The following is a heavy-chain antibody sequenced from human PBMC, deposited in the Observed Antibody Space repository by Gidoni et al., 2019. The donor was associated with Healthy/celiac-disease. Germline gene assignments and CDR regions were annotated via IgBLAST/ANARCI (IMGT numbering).Heavy chain of an antibody. V-gene: IGHV3-21*01. CDR1: GFTFSSYS. J-gene: IGHJ4*02. CDR2: ISSSSSYI. Sequence: EVQLVESGGGLVKPGGSLRLSCAASGFTFSSYSMNWVRQAPGKGLEWVSSISSSSSYIYYADSVKGRFTISRDNAKNSLYLQMNSLRAEDTAVYYCARDSKGIAARPVKYWGQGTLVTVSS. CDR3: ARDSKGIAARPVKY. D-gene: IGHD6-6*01.